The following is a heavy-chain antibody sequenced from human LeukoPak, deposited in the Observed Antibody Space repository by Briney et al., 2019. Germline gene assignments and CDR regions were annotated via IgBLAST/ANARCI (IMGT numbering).Heavy chain of an antibody. Sequence: GGSLRLSCTASGFTFGDYAMSWVRQAPGKGLEWVGFIRSKAYGGTTEYAASVKGRFTISRDDSKSIAYLQMNSLKTVDTAVYYCTRPLGYCSSTSCPSTYYYYGMDVWGQGTTVTVSS. D-gene: IGHD2-2*01. CDR2: IRSKAYGGTT. V-gene: IGHV3-49*04. CDR1: GFTFGDYA. J-gene: IGHJ6*02. CDR3: TRPLGYCSSTSCPSTYYYYGMDV.